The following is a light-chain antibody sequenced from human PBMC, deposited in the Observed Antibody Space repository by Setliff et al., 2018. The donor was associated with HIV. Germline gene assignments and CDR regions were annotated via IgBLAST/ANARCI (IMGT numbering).Light chain of an antibody. CDR1: NSNIGSNT. CDR3: AAWDDRLNGFYV. Sequence: QSVLTQPPSASGTPGQMVTISCSGSNSNIGSNTVNWYQQLPGTAPKLFIYSNDQRPSGVPDRFSGSKSGTSASLAISGLQSEDEANYYCAAWDDRLNGFYVFGTGTKVTVL. CDR2: SND. V-gene: IGLV1-44*01. J-gene: IGLJ1*01.